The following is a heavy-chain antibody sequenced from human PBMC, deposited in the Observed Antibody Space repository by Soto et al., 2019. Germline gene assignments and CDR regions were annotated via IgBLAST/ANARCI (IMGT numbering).Heavy chain of an antibody. V-gene: IGHV4-39*01. CDR3: ARLIHCKTTSCYFDY. D-gene: IGHD2-2*01. CDR2: VYYSGTT. J-gene: IGHJ4*02. Sequence: QLQLQESGPGLVKPSETLSLTCTVSGGSISSSSYYWAWVRQPPGKGLEWIGSVYYSGTTYYNPSLKSRVTISGDTSKNQFSLTLSSVTAADTAVFYCARLIHCKTTSCYFDYWGQGTLVTVSS. CDR1: GGSISSSSYY.